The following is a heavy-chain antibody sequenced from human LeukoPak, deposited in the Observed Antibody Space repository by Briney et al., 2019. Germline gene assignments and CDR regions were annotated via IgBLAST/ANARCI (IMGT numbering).Heavy chain of an antibody. Sequence: GGSLKLSCAASGFTFSGSATHWVRQASGKGLEWVGRIRSKANSYATAYAASVKGRFTISRDDSKNTAYLQMNSLKTEDTAVYYCTRRGSYYGMDVWGQGTTVTVSS. D-gene: IGHD1-14*01. V-gene: IGHV3-73*01. CDR2: IRSKANSYAT. CDR3: TRRGSYYGMDV. CDR1: GFTFSGSA. J-gene: IGHJ6*02.